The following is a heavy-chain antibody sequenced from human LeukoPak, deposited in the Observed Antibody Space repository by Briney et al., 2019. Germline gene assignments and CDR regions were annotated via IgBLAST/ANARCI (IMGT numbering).Heavy chain of an antibody. V-gene: IGHV4-59*12. D-gene: IGHD5-12*01. CDR1: GGSISSYY. CDR2: IYYSGST. J-gene: IGHJ4*02. Sequence: SETLSLTCTVSGGSISSYYWSWIRQPPGKGLEWIGYIYYSGSTNYNPSLKSRVTISVDTSKNQFSLKLSSVTAEDTAVYYCAKDYAGAESGYPFDYWGQGTLVTVSS. CDR3: AKDYAGAESGYPFDY.